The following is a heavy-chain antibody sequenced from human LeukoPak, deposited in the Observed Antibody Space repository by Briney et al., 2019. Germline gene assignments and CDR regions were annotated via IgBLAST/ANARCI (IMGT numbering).Heavy chain of an antibody. V-gene: IGHV4-34*01. Sequence: SETLSLTCAVSGGSFSGYYWSWIRKPPGKGLEWIGEINHSGSTNYNPSLKSRVTISVDTSKNQFSLKLSSVTAADTAVYYCARGSAYDSSGFFDYWGQGTLVTVSS. D-gene: IGHD3-22*01. CDR1: GGSFSGYY. J-gene: IGHJ4*02. CDR2: INHSGST. CDR3: ARGSAYDSSGFFDY.